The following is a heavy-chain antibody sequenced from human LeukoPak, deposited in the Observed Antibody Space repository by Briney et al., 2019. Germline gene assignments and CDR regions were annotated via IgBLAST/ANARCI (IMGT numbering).Heavy chain of an antibody. J-gene: IGHJ6*03. D-gene: IGHD5-12*01. CDR1: GGTFSSYA. V-gene: IGHV1-69*05. Sequence: GASVKVSCKASGGTFSSYAISWVRQAPGQGLEWMGGIIPIFGTANYAQKFQGRVTITTDESTGTAYMELSSLRSEDTAVYYCARDSGYSGYDYDPRHFYYYMDVWGKGTTVTVSS. CDR3: ARDSGYSGYDYDPRHFYYYMDV. CDR2: IIPIFGTA.